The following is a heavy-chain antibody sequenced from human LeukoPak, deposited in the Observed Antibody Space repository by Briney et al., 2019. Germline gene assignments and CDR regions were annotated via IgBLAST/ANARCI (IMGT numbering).Heavy chain of an antibody. V-gene: IGHV3-30*03. Sequence: GRSLRLSCAASGFTFSSYGMHWVRQAPGKELEWVAVISYDGSNKYYADSVKGRFTISRDNSKNTLYLQMNSLRAEDTAIYYCARQAVAGTFPRPVDAFDIWGQGTRVTVSS. CDR2: ISYDGSNK. CDR1: GFTFSSYG. D-gene: IGHD6-19*01. CDR3: ARQAVAGTFPRPVDAFDI. J-gene: IGHJ3*02.